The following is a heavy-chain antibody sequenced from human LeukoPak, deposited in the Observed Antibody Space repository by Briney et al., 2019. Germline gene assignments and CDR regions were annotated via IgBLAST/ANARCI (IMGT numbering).Heavy chain of an antibody. CDR2: INPNSGGT. CDR1: GYTFTGYY. D-gene: IGHD3-22*01. J-gene: IGHJ3*02. Sequence: ASVTVSCKASGYTFTGYYMHWVRQAPGQGLEWMGWINPNSGGTNYAQKFQGRVTMTRDTSISTAYMELSRLRSDDTAVYYCARDRFLYYYDSSGYYPSDAFDIWGQGTMVTVSS. V-gene: IGHV1-2*02. CDR3: ARDRFLYYYDSSGYYPSDAFDI.